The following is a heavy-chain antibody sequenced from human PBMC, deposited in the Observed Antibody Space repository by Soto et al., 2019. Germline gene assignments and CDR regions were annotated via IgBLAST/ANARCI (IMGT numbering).Heavy chain of an antibody. Sequence: LRLSCAASGFTVSSNYMSWVRQAPGKGLEWVSVIYSGGSTYYADSVKGRFTISRDNSKNTLYLQMNSLRAEDTAVYYCATSGSLRGGYYYYGMDVWGQGTTVTVSS. CDR2: IYSGGST. V-gene: IGHV3-53*01. CDR1: GFTVSSNY. CDR3: ATSGSLRGGYYYYGMDV. J-gene: IGHJ6*02. D-gene: IGHD1-26*01.